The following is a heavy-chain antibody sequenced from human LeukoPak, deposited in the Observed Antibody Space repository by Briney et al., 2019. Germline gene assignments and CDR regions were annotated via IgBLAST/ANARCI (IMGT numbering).Heavy chain of an antibody. D-gene: IGHD6-13*01. CDR2: INHSGST. V-gene: IGHV4-34*01. J-gene: IGHJ4*02. Sequence: SGTLSLTCAVYGGSFSGYYWSWIRQPPGKGLEWIGEINHSGSTNYNPSLKSRVTISVDTSKNQFSLKLSSVTAADTAVYYCARAGAAATFDYWGQGTLVTVSS. CDR1: GGSFSGYY. CDR3: ARAGAAATFDY.